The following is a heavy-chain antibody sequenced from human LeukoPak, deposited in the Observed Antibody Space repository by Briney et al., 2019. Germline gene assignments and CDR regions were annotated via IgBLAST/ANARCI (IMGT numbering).Heavy chain of an antibody. CDR1: GFTFSSYS. V-gene: IGHV3-48*04. CDR2: ISSSSSTI. J-gene: IGHJ4*02. D-gene: IGHD6-13*01. CDR3: ARDETRAAGTGGDY. Sequence: GGSLRLSCAASGFTFSSYSMNWVRQAPGKGLEWVSYISSSSSTIYYADSVKGRFTISRDNAKNSLYLQMNSLRAEDTAVYYCARDETRAAGTGGDYWGQGTLVTVSS.